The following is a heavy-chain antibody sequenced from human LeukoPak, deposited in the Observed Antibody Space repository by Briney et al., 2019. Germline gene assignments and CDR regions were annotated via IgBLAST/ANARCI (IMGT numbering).Heavy chain of an antibody. CDR1: GFTFSSYA. CDR3: AKDLYNYYGSGSYYKAPPDY. J-gene: IGHJ4*02. D-gene: IGHD3-10*01. CDR2: ISGSGGST. V-gene: IGHV3-23*01. Sequence: GGSLRLSCAASGFTFSSYAMSWVRQAPGKGLEWVSAISGSGGSTYYADSVKGRFTISRDNSKNTLYLQMNSLRAEDTAVYYCAKDLYNYYGSGSYYKAPPDYWGQGTLVTVSS.